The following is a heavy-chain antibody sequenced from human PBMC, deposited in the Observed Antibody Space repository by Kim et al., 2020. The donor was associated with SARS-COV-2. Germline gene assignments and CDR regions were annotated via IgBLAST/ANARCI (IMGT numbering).Heavy chain of an antibody. CDR1: GGSISSSSYY. D-gene: IGHD6-13*01. Sequence: SETLSLTCTVSGGSISSSSYYWGWIRQPPGKGLEWIGSIYYSGSTYYNPSLKSRVTISVDTSKNQFSLKLSSVTAADTAVYYCASIAAAGIPDYWGQGTLVTVSS. V-gene: IGHV4-39*01. CDR3: ASIAAAGIPDY. J-gene: IGHJ4*02. CDR2: IYYSGST.